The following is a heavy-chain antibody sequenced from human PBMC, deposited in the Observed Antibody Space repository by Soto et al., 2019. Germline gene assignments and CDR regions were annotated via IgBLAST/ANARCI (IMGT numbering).Heavy chain of an antibody. CDR3: ARDRVVPAANRVRYCMDV. V-gene: IGHV1-2*02. Sequence: ASVKVSCKASGYTFTGYYMHWVRQAPGQGLEWMGWINPNSGGTNYAQKFQGRFTMTRDTSISTAYMELSRLGADDTAVYYCARDRVVPAANRVRYCMDVGGQGTAVTVSS. D-gene: IGHD2-2*01. CDR1: GYTFTGYY. J-gene: IGHJ6*02. CDR2: INPNSGGT.